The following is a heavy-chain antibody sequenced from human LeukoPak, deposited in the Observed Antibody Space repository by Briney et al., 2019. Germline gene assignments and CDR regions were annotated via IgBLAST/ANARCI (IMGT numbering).Heavy chain of an antibody. J-gene: IGHJ3*01. V-gene: IGHV1-2*02. CDR1: GYTFPTYY. D-gene: IGHD3-10*01. CDR2: INPKNGGT. Sequence: GASVRVSCKTSGYTFPTYYVHWVRQAPGQGLEWMGWINPKNGGTKYARKFQDRVTMTRDTSISTAYMELSGLTSDDTGVYYCTRASGDLIYDAFDVWGQGTLVTVSS. CDR3: TRASGDLIYDAFDV.